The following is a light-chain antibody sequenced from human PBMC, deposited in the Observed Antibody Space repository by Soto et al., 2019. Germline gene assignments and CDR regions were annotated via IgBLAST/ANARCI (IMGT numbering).Light chain of an antibody. Sequence: EIVLTQSPGTLSSSPGERATLFCRASQSVSSTYLAWYQQKPGQAPRLLIYGASSRATGIPARFSGSGSGTEFTLTFSSLQSEDFAVYYCQQYTNWPPWTFGQGTKVEIK. CDR1: QSVSSTY. CDR3: QQYTNWPPWT. J-gene: IGKJ1*01. CDR2: GAS. V-gene: IGKV3-15*01.